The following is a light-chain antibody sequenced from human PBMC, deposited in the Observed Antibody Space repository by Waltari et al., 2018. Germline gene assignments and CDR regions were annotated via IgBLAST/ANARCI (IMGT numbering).Light chain of an antibody. Sequence: QSALTQPTSVSGSLGQSITISCTGTSSDIGAYSYVSWYQQYPGQAPRLIISEVSNPPSGICIRFSGSKSGNTASLTISGLQAEDEADYYCNSYTRNSLLVFGSGTKVTVL. J-gene: IGLJ1*01. V-gene: IGLV2-14*01. CDR1: SSDIGAYSY. CDR3: NSYTRNSLLV. CDR2: EVS.